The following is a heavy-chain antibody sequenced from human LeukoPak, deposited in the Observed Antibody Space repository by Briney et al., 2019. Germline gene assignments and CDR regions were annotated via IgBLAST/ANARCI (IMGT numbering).Heavy chain of an antibody. V-gene: IGHV3-7*04. Sequence: SGGSLRLSCAASGFTFSSYWMSWVRQAPGKGLEWVANIKLDGSEKFYVDSVKGRFTISRDNAKNSLYLQMNSLRAEDTAVYYCARVSSTSYYFDYWGQGTLVTVSS. CDR3: ARVSSTSYYFDY. CDR2: IKLDGSEK. J-gene: IGHJ4*02. CDR1: GFTFSSYW. D-gene: IGHD6-6*01.